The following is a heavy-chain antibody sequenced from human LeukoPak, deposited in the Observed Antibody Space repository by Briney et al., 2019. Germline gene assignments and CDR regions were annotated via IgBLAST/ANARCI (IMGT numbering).Heavy chain of an antibody. CDR2: IYPGDSDT. V-gene: IGHV5-51*01. CDR3: ARRSGNFRADYNFDY. Sequence: NHGESLKISCQSSGYTFTNYWVGWVRQMPGKGLEWMGLIYPGDSDTTYSPSFQGQVTMSVDKSISTAYLQWSSLKASDTAMYYCARRSGNFRADYNFDYWGQGTLVTVSS. J-gene: IGHJ4*02. D-gene: IGHD1-26*01. CDR1: GYTFTNYW.